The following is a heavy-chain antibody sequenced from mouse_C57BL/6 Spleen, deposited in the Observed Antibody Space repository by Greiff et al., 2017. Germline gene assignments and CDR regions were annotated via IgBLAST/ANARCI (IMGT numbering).Heavy chain of an antibody. Sequence: DVKLVESGGGLVKPGGSLKLSCAASGFTFSDYGMHWVRQAPEKGLARVAYISSGSSIIYYADTVKGRFTNSRDNAKNTLCLHMTSLRSEDTAMYYCARGTTVVAHWYFDVGGTGTTVTVSS. J-gene: IGHJ1*03. CDR2: ISSGSSII. CDR1: GFTFSDYG. CDR3: ARGTTVVAHWYFDV. V-gene: IGHV5-17*01. D-gene: IGHD1-1*01.